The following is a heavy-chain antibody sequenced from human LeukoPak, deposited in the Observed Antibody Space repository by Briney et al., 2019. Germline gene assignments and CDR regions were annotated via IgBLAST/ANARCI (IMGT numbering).Heavy chain of an antibody. D-gene: IGHD2-2*01. CDR2: INPNSGGT. V-gene: IGHV1-2*02. CDR1: GYTFTGYY. J-gene: IGHJ5*02. Sequence: ASAKVSCKASGYTFTGYYMHWVRQAPGQGLEWMGWINPNSGGTNYAQKFQGRVTMTRDTSISTAYMELSRLRSDDTAVYYCARSGVVPAAIDWFDPWGQGTLVTVSS. CDR3: ARSGVVPAAIDWFDP.